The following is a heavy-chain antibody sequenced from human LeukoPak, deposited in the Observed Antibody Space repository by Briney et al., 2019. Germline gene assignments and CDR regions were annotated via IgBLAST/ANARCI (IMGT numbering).Heavy chain of an antibody. CDR3: ARDRGYDILTGYYLAFDI. CDR2: IYYSGST. V-gene: IGHV4-59*01. CDR1: GGSISSYY. D-gene: IGHD3-9*01. J-gene: IGHJ3*02. Sequence: SETLSLTCTVSGGSISSYYWSWIRQPPGKGLEGMGYIYYSGSTNYNPSLKSRGTISVDTSKNQFSLKLSSVTAADTAVYYCARDRGYDILTGYYLAFDIWGQGTMVTVSS.